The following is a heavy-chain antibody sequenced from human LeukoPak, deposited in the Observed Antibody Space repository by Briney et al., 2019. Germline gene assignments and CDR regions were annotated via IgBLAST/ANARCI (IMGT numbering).Heavy chain of an antibody. Sequence: SETLSLTCTVSGGSISSYYWSWIRQPPGKGLEWIGYIYYSGSTNYNPSLKSRVTISVDTSKNQFSLKLSSVTAADTAVYYCARTRHEVPAAFDYWGQGTLVTVSS. CDR1: GGSISSYY. CDR2: IYYSGST. D-gene: IGHD2-2*01. V-gene: IGHV4-59*08. J-gene: IGHJ4*02. CDR3: ARTRHEVPAAFDY.